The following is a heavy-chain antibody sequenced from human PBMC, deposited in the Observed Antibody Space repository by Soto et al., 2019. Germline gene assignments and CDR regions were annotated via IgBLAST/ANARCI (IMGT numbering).Heavy chain of an antibody. CDR3: ARLLFGRYFDWFPGVDAFDI. Sequence: SETLSLTCAVSGGSISSGGYSWSWIRQPPGKGLEWIGNIYHSGSTNYNPSLKSRVTFSVDTSKNQFSLKLNSVTAADTALYYFARLLFGRYFDWFPGVDAFDIWGQGTMVTVSS. V-gene: IGHV4-30-2*01. J-gene: IGHJ3*02. D-gene: IGHD3-9*01. CDR1: GGSISSGGYS. CDR2: IYHSGST.